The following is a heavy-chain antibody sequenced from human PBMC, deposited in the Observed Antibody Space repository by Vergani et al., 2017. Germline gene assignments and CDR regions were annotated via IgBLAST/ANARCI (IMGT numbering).Heavy chain of an antibody. D-gene: IGHD2-21*01. Sequence: QVQLVESGGGLVKPGGSLRLSCAASGFTFSDYYMSWIRQAPGKGLEWVSYISSSSSYTNYADSVKGRFTISRDNSKNTLYLQMNSMRAEDTAVYYCARDAKYCGGDCQFEGAFDIWGQGTMVTVSS. CDR3: ARDAKYCGGDCQFEGAFDI. CDR2: ISSSSSYT. CDR1: GFTFSDYY. J-gene: IGHJ3*02. V-gene: IGHV3-11*06.